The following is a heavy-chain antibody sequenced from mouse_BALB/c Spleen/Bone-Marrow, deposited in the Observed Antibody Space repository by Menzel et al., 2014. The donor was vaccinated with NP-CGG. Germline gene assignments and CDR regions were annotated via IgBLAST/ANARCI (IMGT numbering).Heavy chain of an antibody. D-gene: IGHD1-1*01. CDR3: ARSGIGYYYGSNSYAMDY. CDR1: GFTFSSYG. V-gene: IGHV5-6*01. CDR2: INNGGTYT. Sequence: ESGGDLVKPGGSLKLSCVASGFTFSSYGMSWVRQTPDKRLEWVATINNGGTYTYYPDSVKGRFTISRDNSKNTLFLQMTSLRSEDTAMYYCARSGIGYYYGSNSYAMDYWGQGTSVTVSS. J-gene: IGHJ4*01.